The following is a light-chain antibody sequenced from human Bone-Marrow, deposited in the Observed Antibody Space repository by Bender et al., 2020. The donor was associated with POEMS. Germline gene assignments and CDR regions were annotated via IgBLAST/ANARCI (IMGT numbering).Light chain of an antibody. CDR1: SSDVGIYNL. CDR2: EVT. J-gene: IGLJ2*01. V-gene: IGLV2-23*02. CDR3: CSYAGRSTLV. Sequence: QSALTQPASVSGSPGQSITISCTGTSSDVGIYNLVSWYQQHPGKAPKLLIYEVTKRPSGVSNRFSGSKSGNTASLTISGLQAEDEAHYYCCSYAGRSTLVFGGGTKLTVL.